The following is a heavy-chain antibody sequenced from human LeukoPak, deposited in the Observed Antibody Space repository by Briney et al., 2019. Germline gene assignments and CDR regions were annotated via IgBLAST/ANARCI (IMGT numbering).Heavy chain of an antibody. CDR1: GFTFSSYG. V-gene: IGHV3-30*18. D-gene: IGHD1-26*01. Sequence: GGSLRLSCAASGFTFSSYGMHWVRQAPGKGLEWVAVISYDGSSKYYVDSAKGRFTISRDNSKNTLYLQMNSLRAEGTAVYYCAKEDGGSYYSFDYWGQGTLVTVSS. CDR2: ISYDGSSK. CDR3: AKEDGGSYYSFDY. J-gene: IGHJ4*02.